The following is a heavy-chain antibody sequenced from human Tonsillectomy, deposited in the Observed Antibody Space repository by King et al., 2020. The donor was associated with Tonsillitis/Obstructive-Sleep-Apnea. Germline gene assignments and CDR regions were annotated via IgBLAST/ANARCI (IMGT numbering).Heavy chain of an antibody. CDR2: ISYDGNNK. D-gene: IGHD4-11*01. V-gene: IGHV3-30*04. J-gene: IGHJ6*03. CDR3: ARTPHDYPGCYYYYMDV. Sequence: QVQLVESGGGVVQPGRSLRLSCAASGFTFSSYAMHWVRQAPGKGLEWVALISYDGNNKYYADSVKGRFTISRDNYKKTLYLQMNSLRAEDTAVYYCARTPHDYPGCYYYYMDVWGKGTTVTVAS. CDR1: GFTFSSYA.